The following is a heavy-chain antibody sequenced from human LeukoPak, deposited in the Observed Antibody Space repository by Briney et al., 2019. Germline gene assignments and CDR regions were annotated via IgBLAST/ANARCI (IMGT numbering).Heavy chain of an antibody. CDR1: GFTFSSYA. CDR2: ISGSGGST. Sequence: GGSLRLSCAATGFTFSSYAMSWVRQAPGKGLEWVSSISGSGGSTYYADSVKGRFTISRDNSKNTLYLQMNSLRAEDTAVYYCAKAHHVLLWFGELLLPFDYWGQGTLVTVSS. J-gene: IGHJ4*02. V-gene: IGHV3-23*01. D-gene: IGHD3-10*01. CDR3: AKAHHVLLWFGELLLPFDY.